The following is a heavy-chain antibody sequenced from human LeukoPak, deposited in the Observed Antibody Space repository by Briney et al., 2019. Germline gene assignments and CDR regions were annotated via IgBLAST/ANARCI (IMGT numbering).Heavy chain of an antibody. V-gene: IGHV1-18*01. Sequence: AASVKVSCKASGYTFTRYGISWVRQDPGQGLEWMGWISAYNGNTNYAQKLQGRVTMTTDTSTGTAYMELRSLRSDDTAVYYCARAAVVGATEMDYWGQGTLVTVSS. CDR2: ISAYNGNT. CDR1: GYTFTRYG. CDR3: ARAAVVGATEMDY. J-gene: IGHJ4*02. D-gene: IGHD1-26*01.